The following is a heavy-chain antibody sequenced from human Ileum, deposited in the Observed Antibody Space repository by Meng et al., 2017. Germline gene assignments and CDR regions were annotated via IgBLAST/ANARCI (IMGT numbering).Heavy chain of an antibody. Sequence: SETLSLTCTVPGAALGTHYWSWIRQPPGKGLEWTGYVFYSGSTNSNPSLKSRVAISVDTSKNQVSLKLTSVTAADTAVYYCARSFHESSWGSYRYLFGLWGQGALVTVSS. CDR3: ARSFHESSWGSYRYLFGL. V-gene: IGHV4-59*11. D-gene: IGHD3-16*02. CDR2: VFYSGST. CDR1: GAALGTHY. J-gene: IGHJ4*02.